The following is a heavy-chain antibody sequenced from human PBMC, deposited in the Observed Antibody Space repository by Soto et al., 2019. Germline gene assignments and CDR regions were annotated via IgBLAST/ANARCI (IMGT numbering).Heavy chain of an antibody. CDR1: GFSLSGYE. J-gene: IGHJ6*02. CDR3: TRDGVSISEAGRCYTGMDV. CDR2: ISGRGSTL. V-gene: IGHV3-48*03. D-gene: IGHD6-19*01. Sequence: EEILVESGGGLVQPGGSLRLSCAASGFSLSGYEMNWVRQAPGTGLEWVAYISGRGSTLYYAESVKGRFTISRDDASNLLTLQMNSLRGEDTAVYYCTRDGVSISEAGRCYTGMDVWGQGATVAVSS.